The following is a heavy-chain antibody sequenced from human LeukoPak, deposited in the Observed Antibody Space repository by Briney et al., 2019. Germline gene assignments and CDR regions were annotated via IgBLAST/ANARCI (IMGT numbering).Heavy chain of an antibody. D-gene: IGHD2-2*01. CDR3: AKARDIVVVPAAMRP. CDR2: IRYDGSNK. V-gene: IGHV3-30*02. J-gene: IGHJ5*02. Sequence: GGSLRLSCAASGFTFSSYGMHWVRQAPGKGLEWVAFIRYDGSNKYYADSVKGRFTISRDNSKNTLYLQMNSLRAEDTAVYYCAKARDIVVVPAAMRPWGQGTLVTVSS. CDR1: GFTFSSYG.